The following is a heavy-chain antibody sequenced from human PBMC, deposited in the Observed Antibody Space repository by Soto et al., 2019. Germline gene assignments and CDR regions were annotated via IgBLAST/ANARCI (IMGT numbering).Heavy chain of an antibody. J-gene: IGHJ5*02. Sequence: QVQLVESGGGLVKPGGSLRLSCAASGFTFSDYYMSWIRQAPGKGLEWVSYISSSSSYTNYADSVKGRFTISRDNAKNSRYLQMNSLRAEDTAVYYCARHSGGYSYGYVEPDPWGQGTLVTVSS. D-gene: IGHD5-18*01. V-gene: IGHV3-11*06. CDR3: ARHSGGYSYGYVEPDP. CDR1: GFTFSDYY. CDR2: ISSSSSYT.